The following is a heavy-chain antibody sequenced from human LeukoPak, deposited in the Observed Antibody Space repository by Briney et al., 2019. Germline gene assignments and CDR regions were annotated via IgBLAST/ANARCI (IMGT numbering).Heavy chain of an antibody. CDR2: VSYDGNNL. CDR1: GFTFSNYA. J-gene: IGHJ4*02. Sequence: GGSLRLSCAASGFTFSNYAMHWVRQAPGKGLEWVAVVSYDGNNLYYADSVKGRFAISRDNSKNTLYLQMNSLRVEDTAVYYCARDRSYYDSSGYYRYLNNWGQGTLVTVSS. V-gene: IGHV3-30*09. D-gene: IGHD3-22*01. CDR3: ARDRSYYDSSGYYRYLNN.